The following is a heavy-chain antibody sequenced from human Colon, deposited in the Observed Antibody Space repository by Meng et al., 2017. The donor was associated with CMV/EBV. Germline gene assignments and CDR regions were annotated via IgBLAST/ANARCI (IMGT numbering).Heavy chain of an antibody. J-gene: IGHJ4*02. CDR1: GFTFSSYA. Sequence: GGSLRLSCAASGFTFSSYAMSWLRQAPGKGLEWVANIKEDGSATYYVDSVKGRFTISRDNAKSSLYLQINSLTVEDTAVYYCGRDHWGSPGLWGQGTLVTVSS. CDR2: IKEDGSAT. V-gene: IGHV3-7*01. CDR3: GRDHWGSPGL. D-gene: IGHD3-16*01.